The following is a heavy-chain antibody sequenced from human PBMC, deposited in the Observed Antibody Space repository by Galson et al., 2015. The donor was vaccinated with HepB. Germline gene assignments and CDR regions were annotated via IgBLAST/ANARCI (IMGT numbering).Heavy chain of an antibody. CDR3: ARIATAMVIYDY. J-gene: IGHJ4*02. CDR1: GGSISSGSYY. D-gene: IGHD5-18*01. CDR2: IYTSGST. Sequence: TLSLTCTVSGGSISSGSYYWSWIRQPAGKGLEWIGRIYTSGSTNYNPSLKSRVTISVDTSKNQFSLKLSSVTAADTAVYYCARIATAMVIYDYWGQGTLVTVSS. V-gene: IGHV4-61*02.